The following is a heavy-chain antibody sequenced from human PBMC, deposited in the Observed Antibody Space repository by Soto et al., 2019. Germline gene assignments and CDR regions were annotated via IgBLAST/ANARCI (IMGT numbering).Heavy chain of an antibody. Sequence: GASMKVSCKASGGTFSSYAISWVRQAPGQGLEWMGGIIPIFGTANYAQKFQGRVTITADKSTSTAYMELSSLRSEDTAVYYCARDALGYCSSTSCRLDYWGQGTLVTVSS. J-gene: IGHJ4*02. CDR3: ARDALGYCSSTSCRLDY. D-gene: IGHD2-2*01. CDR2: IIPIFGTA. V-gene: IGHV1-69*06. CDR1: GGTFSSYA.